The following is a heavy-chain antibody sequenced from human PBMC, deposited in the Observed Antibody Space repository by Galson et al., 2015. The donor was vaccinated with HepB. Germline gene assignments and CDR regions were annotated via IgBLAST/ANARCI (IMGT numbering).Heavy chain of an antibody. D-gene: IGHD2/OR15-2a*01. CDR2: IYPDDSDT. V-gene: IGHV5-51*03. CDR1: GYRFTNYW. Sequence: QSGAEVKKPGESLKISCQGSGYRFTNYWIGWVRQMPGKGLEYMAIIYPDDSDTRYSPSFQGQVTMSADRSINTAYLQWSSLKASDTAMYYCARRRFDSSTTYNFDYWGPGTLVTVSS. J-gene: IGHJ4*02. CDR3: ARRRFDSSTTYNFDY.